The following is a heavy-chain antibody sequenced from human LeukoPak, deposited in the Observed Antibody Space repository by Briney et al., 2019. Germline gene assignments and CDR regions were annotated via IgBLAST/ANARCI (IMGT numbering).Heavy chain of an antibody. CDR1: GFTFSSYA. V-gene: IGHV3-23*01. CDR3: AKDRGCSSTSCYTGRLGAFDI. D-gene: IGHD2-2*02. CDR2: ISGSAGST. J-gene: IGHJ3*02. Sequence: GGSLRLSCAASGFTFSSYAMSWVRQAPGKGLEWVSAISGSAGSTYYADSVKGRFTISRDNSKNTLYLQMNSLRAEDTAVYYCAKDRGCSSTSCYTGRLGAFDIWGQGTMVTVSS.